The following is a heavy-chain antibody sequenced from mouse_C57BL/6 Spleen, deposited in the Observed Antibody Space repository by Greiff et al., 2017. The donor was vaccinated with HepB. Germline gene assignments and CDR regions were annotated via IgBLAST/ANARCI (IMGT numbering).Heavy chain of an antibody. CDR2: INPGSGGT. Sequence: QVQLKQSGAELVRPGTSVKVSCKASGYAFTNYLIEWVKQRPGQGLEWIGVINPGSGGTNYNEKFKGKATLTADKSSSTAYMQLSSLTSEDSAVYFCARSSTTVVATGAYWGQGTLVTVSA. CDR3: ARSSTTVVATGAY. J-gene: IGHJ3*01. V-gene: IGHV1-54*01. D-gene: IGHD1-1*01. CDR1: GYAFTNYL.